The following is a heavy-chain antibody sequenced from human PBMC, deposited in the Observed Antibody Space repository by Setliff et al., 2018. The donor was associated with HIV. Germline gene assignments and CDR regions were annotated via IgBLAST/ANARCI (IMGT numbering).Heavy chain of an antibody. D-gene: IGHD3-16*01. J-gene: IGHJ4*02. CDR2: IYPSDSDI. CDR1: GYSFTTYW. CDR3: ARLDSDALRYFDY. Sequence: PGESLKISCKGSGYSFTTYWIGWVRQMPGKGLEWMGIIYPSDSDIRYSPSFQGQVTISADKSISTAYLQWSSLKASDTAMYYCARLDSDALRYFDYWGQGTLVTVSS. V-gene: IGHV5-51*01.